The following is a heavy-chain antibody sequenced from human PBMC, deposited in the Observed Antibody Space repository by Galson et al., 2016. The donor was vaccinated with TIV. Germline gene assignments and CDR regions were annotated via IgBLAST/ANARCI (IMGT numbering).Heavy chain of an antibody. CDR1: RSTFSSSW. Sequence: SLRLSCADSRSTFSSSWMNWVRQAPGQGLEWVANINGDGTERKYVDSVKGRFTISRDNAKTSLYLQMSNLRVEDTAIYYCAQWLGTSNSWGQGTLVTVSS. CDR3: AQWLGTSNS. V-gene: IGHV3-7*01. J-gene: IGHJ4*02. D-gene: IGHD6-19*01. CDR2: INGDGTER.